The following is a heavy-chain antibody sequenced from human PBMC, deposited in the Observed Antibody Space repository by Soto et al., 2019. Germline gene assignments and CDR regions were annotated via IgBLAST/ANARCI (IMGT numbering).Heavy chain of an antibody. J-gene: IGHJ5*02. V-gene: IGHV3-21*01. CDR3: ARDGSGRSAGWFDT. CDR2: ISSSSSYI. CDR1: GFTFTSYS. D-gene: IGHD1-26*01. Sequence: EVQLVESGGGLVKPGGSLRLSCAASGFTFTSYSMNWVRQAPGKGLEWVSSISSSSSYIYYADSVKGRFTISRDNAKNSLYLQMNSLRVEDMAVYYCARDGSGRSAGWFDTWGQGTLVTVSS.